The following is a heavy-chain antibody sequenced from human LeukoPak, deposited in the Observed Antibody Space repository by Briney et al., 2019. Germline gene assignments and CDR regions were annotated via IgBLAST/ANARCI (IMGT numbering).Heavy chain of an antibody. CDR1: GYTFTSYY. CDR3: ARAPGGDYAR. J-gene: IGHJ4*02. V-gene: IGHV1-46*01. CDR2: INPSGGST. D-gene: IGHD4-17*01. Sequence: ASVKVSCKASGYTFTSYYMFWVRQAPGQGLEWMGLINPSGGSTTYAQKFQGRITMTRDMSTSTVYMELSSLRSDDTAMYYCARAPGGDYARWGQGTLVTVSS.